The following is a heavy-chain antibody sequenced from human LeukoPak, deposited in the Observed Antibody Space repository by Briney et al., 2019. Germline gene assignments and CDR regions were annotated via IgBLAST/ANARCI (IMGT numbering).Heavy chain of an antibody. V-gene: IGHV3-21*01. CDR3: ARELGIDY. J-gene: IGHJ4*02. CDR1: GFSFSSYC. Sequence: AGSLRLSCIASGFSFSSYCMNWVRQAPGKGLAWVSSISSISSYIYHADSVKGRFTISRDNAQNSLYLQMNRLRAEDTVVYLCARELGIDYWGQGPRVTVSS. CDR2: ISSISSYI.